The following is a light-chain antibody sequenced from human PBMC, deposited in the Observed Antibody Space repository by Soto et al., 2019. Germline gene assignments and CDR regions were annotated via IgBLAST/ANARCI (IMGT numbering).Light chain of an antibody. J-gene: IGLJ2*01. CDR3: SSYAGRNTFVV. V-gene: IGLV2-8*01. CDR1: SSDVGGYNY. CDR2: EVS. Sequence: QSALTQPPSASGSPGQSVTISCTGTSSDVGGYNYVSWYQQHPGKAPTLMIYEVSKRPSGVPDRFSGSKSGNTASLTVSGLQAEDESVDYCSSYAGRNTFVVFGGGTTLTVL.